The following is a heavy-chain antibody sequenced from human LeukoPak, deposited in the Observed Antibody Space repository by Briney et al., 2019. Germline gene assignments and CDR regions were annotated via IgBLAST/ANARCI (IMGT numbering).Heavy chain of an antibody. CDR3: AREAFYSSGWLSLFGY. J-gene: IGHJ4*02. CDR2: ISYDGSNK. Sequence: AGRSLRLSCAASGFTFSNYGMHWVRQAPGKGLEWVAVISYDGSNKYYADSVKGRFTISRDNSKNTLYLQMNSLRAEDTAVYYCAREAFYSSGWLSLFGYWGQGTLVTVSS. CDR1: GFTFSNYG. V-gene: IGHV3-30*03. D-gene: IGHD6-19*01.